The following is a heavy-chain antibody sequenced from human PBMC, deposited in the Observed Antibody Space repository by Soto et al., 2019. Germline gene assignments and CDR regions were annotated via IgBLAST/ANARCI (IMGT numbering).Heavy chain of an antibody. CDR2: IYWDDDK. J-gene: IGHJ4*02. CDR3: VHSPLDKPTSYYFDH. CDR1: GFSLTTSAVG. V-gene: IGHV2-5*02. Sequence: QITLKESGPTLMKPTQTLTLTCTFSGFSLTTSAVGVGWIRQPPGKALEWLALIYWDDDKRYSPYLRNRLTITKDTSNNQVVLTVTNMDPVDTATYYCVHSPLDKPTSYYFDHWGQGTLVTGSS. D-gene: IGHD3-9*01.